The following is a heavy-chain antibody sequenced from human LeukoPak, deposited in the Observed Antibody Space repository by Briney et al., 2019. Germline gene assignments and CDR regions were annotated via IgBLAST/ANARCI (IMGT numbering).Heavy chain of an antibody. J-gene: IGHJ3*02. CDR1: GFTFSSYS. CDR2: ISSSSSYI. CDR3: ARGGGGSNDAFDI. D-gene: IGHD3-16*01. V-gene: IGHV3-21*01. Sequence: GGSLRLSCAASGFTFSSYSMSWVRQAPGKGLEWVSSISSSSSYIYYADSVKGRFTISRDNAKNSLYLQMNSLRAEDTAVYYCARGGGGSNDAFDIWGQGTMVTVSS.